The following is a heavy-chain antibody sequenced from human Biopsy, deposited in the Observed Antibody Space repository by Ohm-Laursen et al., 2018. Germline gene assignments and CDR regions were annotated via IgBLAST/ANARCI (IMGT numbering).Heavy chain of an antibody. CDR1: GGSISSSTTYY. CDR3: ARHPTGFWFDP. Sequence: SDTLSLTCTVSGGSISSSTTYYWAWLRQPPGKGLEWTGSIYNTETTFYNPSLKSRVTISVDTSTNQFSLKVSSVTAADTALYFCARHPTGFWFDPWGHGTLVTVSS. CDR2: IYNTETT. J-gene: IGHJ5*02. V-gene: IGHV4-39*01.